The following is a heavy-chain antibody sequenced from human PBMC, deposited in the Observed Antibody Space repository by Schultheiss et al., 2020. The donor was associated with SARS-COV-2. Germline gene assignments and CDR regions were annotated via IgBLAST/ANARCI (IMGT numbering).Heavy chain of an antibody. D-gene: IGHD1-7*01. CDR1: GGSFSGYY. V-gene: IGHV4-34*01. CDR2: INHSGST. CDR3: ARDGRYNWNYGGTYNWFDP. Sequence: SETLSLTCAVYGGSFSGYYWSWIRQPPGKGLEWIGEINHSGSTNYNPSLKSRVTISVDTSKNQFSLKLSSVTAADTAMYYCARDGRYNWNYGGTYNWFDPWGQGTLVTVSS. J-gene: IGHJ5*02.